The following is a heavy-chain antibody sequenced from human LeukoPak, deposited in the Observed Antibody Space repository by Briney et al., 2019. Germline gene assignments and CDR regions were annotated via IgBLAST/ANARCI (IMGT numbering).Heavy chain of an antibody. Sequence: PGGSLRLSCAASGFTFSSYAMSWVRQAPGKGLEWVSAISGSGGSTYYADSVKGRFTISRDNSKNTLYLQMNSLRAEDTAVYYCAKGREVHSSSWYGTYYFDYWGQGTLVTVSS. V-gene: IGHV3-23*01. CDR2: ISGSGGST. CDR3: AKGREVHSSSWYGTYYFDY. J-gene: IGHJ4*02. D-gene: IGHD6-13*01. CDR1: GFTFSSYA.